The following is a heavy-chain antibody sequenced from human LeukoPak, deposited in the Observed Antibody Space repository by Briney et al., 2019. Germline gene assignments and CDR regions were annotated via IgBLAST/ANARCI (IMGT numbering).Heavy chain of an antibody. J-gene: IGHJ4*02. CDR3: AKETQLRSPGYDFWVGFFDY. CDR2: ISGSGGST. CDR1: GFTFSSYA. Sequence: PGASLRLSCAASGFTFSSYAMSWVRQAPGKGLEWVSAISGSGGSTYYADSVKGRFTISRDNSKNTLYLQMNSLRAEDTAVYYCAKETQLRSPGYDFWVGFFDYWGQGTLVTVSS. D-gene: IGHD3-3*01. V-gene: IGHV3-23*01.